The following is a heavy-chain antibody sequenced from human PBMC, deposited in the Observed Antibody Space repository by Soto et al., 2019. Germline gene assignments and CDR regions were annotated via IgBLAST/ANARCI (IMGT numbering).Heavy chain of an antibody. J-gene: IGHJ3*01. CDR3: ARPYGGKIGDAPDL. Sequence: GGSLRLSCVASGFTFSSYAMSWVRQVPGKGLEWVSTISDAAGSAYYVDPVKGRFTISRDNSKKTLYLQMNSLRAEDSAVYNCARPYGGKIGDAPDLWGPGTMVTVSS. CDR2: ISDAAGSA. CDR1: GFTFSSYA. V-gene: IGHV3-23*01. D-gene: IGHD4-17*01.